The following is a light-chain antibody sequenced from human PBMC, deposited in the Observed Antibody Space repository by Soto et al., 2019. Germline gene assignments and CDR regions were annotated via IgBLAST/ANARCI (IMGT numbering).Light chain of an antibody. CDR2: GAS. CDR3: QQSGRSPHT. J-gene: IGKJ4*01. V-gene: IGKV3-20*01. CDR1: PSVSSSY. Sequence: EIMLMLSAGNLSLNPRERAPISCRASPSVSSSYLAWYQQKPGQAPRLLIYGASSRATGIPDRFSGSGSGTDFTLTIIRLEPEDFAVYDWQQSGRSPHTSGGGTKVDIK.